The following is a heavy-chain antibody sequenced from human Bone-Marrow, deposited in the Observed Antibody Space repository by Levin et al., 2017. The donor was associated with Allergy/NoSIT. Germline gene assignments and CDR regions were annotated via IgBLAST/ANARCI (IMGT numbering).Heavy chain of an antibody. V-gene: IGHV5-10-1*01. Sequence: AGGSLRLSCEGSGYYFSSYWISWVRQMPGKGLEWMGRIDPRDSFTTYSPSFQGHVTISIDKALFTAYLQWSSLKASDTAMYYCARQIAGVEGAFEIWGQGTMVTASS. D-gene: IGHD6-13*01. CDR1: GYYFSSYW. CDR3: ARQIAGVEGAFEI. J-gene: IGHJ3*02. CDR2: IDPRDSFT.